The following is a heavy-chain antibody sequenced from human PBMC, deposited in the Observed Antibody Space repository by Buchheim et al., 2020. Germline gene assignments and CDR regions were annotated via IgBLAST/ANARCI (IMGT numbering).Heavy chain of an antibody. Sequence: EVQLVESGGGLVQPGGSLRLSCAASGFTFSSYWMSWVRQAPGKGLEWVANIKQDGSEKYYVDSVKGRFTISRDNAKNSLYLQMNSLRAEDTAVYYCARKYYDFWSGYYHYDYWGQGTL. CDR2: IKQDGSEK. V-gene: IGHV3-7*03. J-gene: IGHJ4*02. D-gene: IGHD3-3*01. CDR3: ARKYYDFWSGYYHYDY. CDR1: GFTFSSYW.